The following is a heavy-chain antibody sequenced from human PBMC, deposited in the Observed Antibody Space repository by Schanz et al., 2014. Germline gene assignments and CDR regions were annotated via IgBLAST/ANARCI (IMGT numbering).Heavy chain of an antibody. V-gene: IGHV3-23*04. CDR2: ISGTGSTP. D-gene: IGHD3-10*01. J-gene: IGHJ4*02. CDR1: GFTFSNYA. CDR3: AKDRRDNYGSGTFYFER. Sequence: EVQLVESGGDLVQPGGSLSLSCAASGFTFSNYAMSWVRQAPGKGLDWVSIISGTGSTPYYADSVKGRFTISRDTSKNTLYLQMSSLRAEDTALYFCAKDRRDNYGSGTFYFERGGQGTLVTVSS.